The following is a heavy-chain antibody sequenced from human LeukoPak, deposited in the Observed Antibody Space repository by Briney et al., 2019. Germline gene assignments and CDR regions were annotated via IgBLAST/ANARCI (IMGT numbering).Heavy chain of an antibody. CDR1: GGSFSGYY. D-gene: IGHD3-3*01. Sequence: SETLSLTXAVYGGSFSGYYWSWIRQPPGKGLEWIGEINHSGSTNYNPSLKSRVTISVDTSKNQFSLKLSSVTAADTAVYYCARGGFRSGKQDYWGQGTLVTVSS. CDR3: ARGGFRSGKQDY. V-gene: IGHV4-34*01. J-gene: IGHJ4*02. CDR2: INHSGST.